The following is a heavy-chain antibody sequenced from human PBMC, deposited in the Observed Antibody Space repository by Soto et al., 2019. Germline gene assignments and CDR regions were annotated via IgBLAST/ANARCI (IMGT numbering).Heavy chain of an antibody. D-gene: IGHD3-16*01. CDR3: ARVGGSYYLDH. Sequence: SLRLSCAASGFTFSSYGMHWVRQAPGKGLEWVAVLWSYWSTGTNEYYADSVKGRFTISRDNSKNMLYLQMNSLRGEDTAVYYCARVGGSYYLDHWGQGTLVTVSS. CDR1: GFTFSSYG. V-gene: IGHV3-33*01. J-gene: IGHJ4*02. CDR2: LWSYWSTGTNE.